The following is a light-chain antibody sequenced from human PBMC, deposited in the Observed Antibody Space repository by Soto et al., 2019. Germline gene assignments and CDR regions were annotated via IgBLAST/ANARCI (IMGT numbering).Light chain of an antibody. CDR3: AAWDDSLRAVV. Sequence: QSVLTQSPSESATPGQRVTISCSGSGSNIGTHAVNWYQQVPGTAPTLLIFRNLQRPSGVPDRFSGSKSGTSASLAISGPQSEDEADYYCAAWDDSLRAVVFGGGTKLTVL. V-gene: IGLV1-44*01. CDR1: GSNIGTHA. J-gene: IGLJ2*01. CDR2: RNL.